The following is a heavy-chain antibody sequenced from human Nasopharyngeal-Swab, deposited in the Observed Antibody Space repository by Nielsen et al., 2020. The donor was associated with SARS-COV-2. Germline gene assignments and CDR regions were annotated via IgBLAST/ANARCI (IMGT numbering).Heavy chain of an antibody. Sequence: GGSLRLPCAASGFTFSSYAMHWVRQAPGKGLEWVAVISYDGSNKYYAASVKGRFTISRDNSKNTLYLQMNSLRAEDTAVYYCARDRSGWYLDYWGQGTLVTVSS. CDR2: ISYDGSNK. CDR1: GFTFSSYA. D-gene: IGHD6-19*01. J-gene: IGHJ4*02. V-gene: IGHV3-30*04. CDR3: ARDRSGWYLDY.